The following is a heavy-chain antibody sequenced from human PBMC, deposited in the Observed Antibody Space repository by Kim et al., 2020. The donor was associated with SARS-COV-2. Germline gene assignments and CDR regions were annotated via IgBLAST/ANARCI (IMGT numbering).Heavy chain of an antibody. V-gene: IGHV1-69*04. D-gene: IGHD6-19*01. Sequence: SVKVSCKASGGTFSSYAISWVRQAPGQGLEWMGRIIPILGIANYAQKFQGRVTITADKSTSTAYMELSSLRSEDTAVYYCARVWCFRAGTSTRVYYYYGMDAWGQGTTVTVSS. CDR1: GGTFSSYA. CDR2: IIPILGIA. CDR3: ARVWCFRAGTSTRVYYYYGMDA. J-gene: IGHJ6*02.